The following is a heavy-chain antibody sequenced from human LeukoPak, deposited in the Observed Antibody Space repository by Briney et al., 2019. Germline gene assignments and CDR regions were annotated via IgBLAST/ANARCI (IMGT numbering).Heavy chain of an antibody. CDR2: ISSGLTI. D-gene: IGHD1-14*01. J-gene: IGHJ4*02. Sequence: GGSLRLSCAASGFTFNSYSMNWVRRAPGKGLEWVSYISSGLTIYYADSVKGRFTISRDNAKNSLYLQMNSLRAEDTAVYYCARGWPTYIDYWRQGTLVTVSS. CDR3: ARGWPTYIDY. CDR1: GFTFNSYS. V-gene: IGHV3-48*04.